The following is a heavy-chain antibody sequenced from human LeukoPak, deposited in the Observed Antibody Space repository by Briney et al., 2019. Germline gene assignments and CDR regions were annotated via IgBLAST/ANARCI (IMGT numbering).Heavy chain of an antibody. CDR3: ASTERGRVVSGAFDI. Sequence: ASVKVSCKASGYTFTSYDINWVRQATGQGLEWMGWMNPNSGNTGYAQKFQGRVTITRNTSKSTAYMELSSLRSEDTAVYYCASTERGRVVSGAFDIWGQGTMVTVSS. V-gene: IGHV1-8*03. J-gene: IGHJ3*02. D-gene: IGHD3-3*01. CDR1: GYTFTSYD. CDR2: MNPNSGNT.